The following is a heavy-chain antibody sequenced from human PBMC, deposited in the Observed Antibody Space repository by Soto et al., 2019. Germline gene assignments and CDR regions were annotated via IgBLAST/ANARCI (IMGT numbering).Heavy chain of an antibody. CDR1: GFTFSSDA. CDR3: AKVYDFWSGYQYYFDY. Sequence: GGSLRLSCAASGFTFSSDAMSWVRQAPGKGLEWVSASSGSGGSTYYADSVKGRFTISRDNSKNTLYLQMNSLRAEDTAVYYCAKVYDFWSGYQYYFDYWGQGTLVTVSS. V-gene: IGHV3-23*01. D-gene: IGHD3-3*01. CDR2: SSGSGGST. J-gene: IGHJ4*02.